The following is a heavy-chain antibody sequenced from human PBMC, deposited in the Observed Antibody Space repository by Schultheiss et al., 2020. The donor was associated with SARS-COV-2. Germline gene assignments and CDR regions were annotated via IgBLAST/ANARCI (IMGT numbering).Heavy chain of an antibody. CDR3: ARGVGSSGYYRYYFDY. CDR2: IYSGGST. V-gene: IGHV3-66*01. Sequence: GGSLRLSCAASGFTFSSYAMSWVRQAPGKGLEWVSVIYSGGSTYYADSVKGRFTISRDNSKNTLYLQMNSLRAEDTAVYYCARGVGSSGYYRYYFDYWGQGTLVTVSS. J-gene: IGHJ4*02. CDR1: GFTFSSYA. D-gene: IGHD3-22*01.